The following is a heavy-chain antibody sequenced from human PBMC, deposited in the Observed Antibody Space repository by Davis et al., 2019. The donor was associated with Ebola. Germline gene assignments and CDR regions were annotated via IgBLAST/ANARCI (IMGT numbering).Heavy chain of an antibody. CDR2: ISGNGGST. D-gene: IGHD3-3*01. V-gene: IGHV3-23*01. CDR1: GSTFSSYA. Sequence: GESLKISCAASGSTFSSYAMTWVRQAPGKGLEWVSTISGNGGSTYYADSVKGRFTISRDNSENTLYLQMSSLTVDDTAVYYCVRAVFHEVLDYWGQGTPVTVSS. CDR3: VRAVFHEVLDY. J-gene: IGHJ4*02.